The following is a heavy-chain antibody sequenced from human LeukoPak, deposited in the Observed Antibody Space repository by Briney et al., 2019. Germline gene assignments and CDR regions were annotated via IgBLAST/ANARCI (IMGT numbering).Heavy chain of an antibody. CDR1: GFTVSSNY. V-gene: IGHV3-53*01. Sequence: GGSLRLSCAASGFTVSSNYMSWVRQAPGKGLEWVSVTYSGGSTYYADSVRGRFTISRDNSKNTLFLQMNSLRAEDTAVYYCAIRITAGGLAIDYWGQGTLVTVSS. D-gene: IGHD6-13*01. J-gene: IGHJ4*02. CDR3: AIRITAGGLAIDY. CDR2: TYSGGST.